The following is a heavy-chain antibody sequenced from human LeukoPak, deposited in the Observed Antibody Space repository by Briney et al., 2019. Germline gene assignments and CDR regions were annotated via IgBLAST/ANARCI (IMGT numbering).Heavy chain of an antibody. D-gene: IGHD3-10*01. CDR2: IYYSGST. V-gene: IGHV4-59*08. CDR1: GGSISSYY. CDR3: ARHQKALLLWFGEYAFDI. J-gene: IGHJ3*02. Sequence: SETLSLTCTVSGGSISSYYWSWIRQPPGKGLEWIGYIYYSGSTNYNPSLKSRVTISVDTSKNQFSLKLSSVTAADTAVYYCARHQKALLLWFGEYAFDIWGQGTMVTVSS.